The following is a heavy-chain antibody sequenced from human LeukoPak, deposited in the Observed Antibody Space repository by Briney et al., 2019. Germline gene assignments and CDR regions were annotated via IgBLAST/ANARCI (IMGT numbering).Heavy chain of an antibody. V-gene: IGHV4-38-2*02. J-gene: IGHJ6*04. Sequence: SETLSFTCAVSGYSISSGYYWGWIRQPPGKGLEWIGSIYHSGSTYYNPSLKSRVTISVDTSKNQFSLKLSSVTAADTAVYYCARDIGRYDFWSGYSRDVWGKGTTVTVSS. D-gene: IGHD3-3*01. CDR2: IYHSGST. CDR3: ARDIGRYDFWSGYSRDV. CDR1: GYSISSGYY.